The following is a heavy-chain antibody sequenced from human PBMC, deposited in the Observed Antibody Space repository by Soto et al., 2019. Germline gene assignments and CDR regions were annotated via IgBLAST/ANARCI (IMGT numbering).Heavy chain of an antibody. CDR1: GGSISSYY. CDR2: IYYSGST. J-gene: IGHJ6*02. Sequence: SETLSLTCTVSGGSISSYYWSWIRQPPGKGLEWIGYIYYSGSTNYNPSLKSRVTISVDTSKNQFSLKLSSVTAADTAVYYCAIYPPVTMVRGVMGPGMDVWGQGTTVTVS. D-gene: IGHD3-10*01. V-gene: IGHV4-59*08. CDR3: AIYPPVTMVRGVMGPGMDV.